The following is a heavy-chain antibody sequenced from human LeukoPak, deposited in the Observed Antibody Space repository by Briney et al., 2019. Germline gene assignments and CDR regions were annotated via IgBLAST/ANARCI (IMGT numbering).Heavy chain of an antibody. J-gene: IGHJ4*02. Sequence: PGGSLRLSCAASGFTFSSYWMRWVRQAPGKGLEWVANVKQDGSEKNYVDSVKGRFTISRDNAKNSLYLQMNSLRAEDTAVYYCASGLELDYWGQGTLVTVSS. V-gene: IGHV3-7*03. CDR2: VKQDGSEK. CDR1: GFTFSSYW. CDR3: ASGLELDY.